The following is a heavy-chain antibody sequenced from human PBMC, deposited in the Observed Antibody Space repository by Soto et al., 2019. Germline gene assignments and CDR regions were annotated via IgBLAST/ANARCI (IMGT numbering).Heavy chain of an antibody. D-gene: IGHD3-3*01. CDR2: IYYSGST. CDR3: ARVAGPIVLRFLEWPNGNWFAR. Sequence: PSETLSLTCTVSGGSISSGGYYWSWIRQHPGKGLEWIGYIYYSGSTYYNPSLKSRVTISVDTSKNQFSLKLSSVTAADTAVYYCARVAGPIVLRFLEWPNGNWFARWGQGTLVTVSS. J-gene: IGHJ5*02. CDR1: GGSISSGGYY. V-gene: IGHV4-31*03.